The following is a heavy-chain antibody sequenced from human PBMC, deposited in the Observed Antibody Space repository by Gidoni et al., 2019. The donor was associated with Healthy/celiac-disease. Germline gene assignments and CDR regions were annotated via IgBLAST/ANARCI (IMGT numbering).Heavy chain of an antibody. V-gene: IGHV4-39*07. CDR1: GDSVSTPDYY. D-gene: IGHD6-13*01. Sequence: QLQLQESGPRLVKPSETLSLSCTVSGDSVSTPDYYWGWVRQPPGKGLECIGTVYYRGTTYYNPSLKSRVTILVHTSLNQFSLRLSSVTAADTAIYYCARDIRYSSSWSPFDFWGQGTLATVSP. J-gene: IGHJ4*02. CDR3: ARDIRYSSSWSPFDF. CDR2: VYYRGTT.